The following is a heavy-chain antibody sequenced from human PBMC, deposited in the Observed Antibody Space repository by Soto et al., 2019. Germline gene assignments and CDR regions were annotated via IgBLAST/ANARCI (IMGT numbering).Heavy chain of an antibody. V-gene: IGHV3-64D*06. CDR3: VKCGGNRDIRLSDNWFDA. J-gene: IGHJ5*02. Sequence: GFTFRSYAIHWVRQSPGKGLEWWAVIFSNGVRRYYADSVKLRFTISRDNSKNTLYLQMSSLRAEDTAVYYCVKCGGNRDIRLSDNWFDAWGQGTLVTVSS. CDR2: IFSNGVRR. CDR1: GFTFRSYA. D-gene: IGHD3-16*01.